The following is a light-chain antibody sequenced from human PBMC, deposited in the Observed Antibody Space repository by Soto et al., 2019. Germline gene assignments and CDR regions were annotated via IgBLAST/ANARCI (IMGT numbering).Light chain of an antibody. J-gene: IGKJ5*01. CDR2: TTS. V-gene: IGKV1-39*01. CDR1: QSISNY. Sequence: DIHMTHSPCSLSSCLVDRVAITCRASQSISNYLNWYQQKPGKAPKLLIYTTSTLQTGVPSRFSGSGSGTDFTLTISSLQPEDFATYYCQQSYTPPITFGQGTRLEIK. CDR3: QQSYTPPIT.